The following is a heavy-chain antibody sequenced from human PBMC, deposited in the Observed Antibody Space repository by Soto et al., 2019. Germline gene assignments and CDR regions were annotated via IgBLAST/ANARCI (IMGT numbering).Heavy chain of an antibody. V-gene: IGHV4-39*02. CDR3: GRVVEGATRHTDSDS. J-gene: IGHJ5*02. CDR1: GVSIHNSHSF. Sequence: KPSETLSLTCAVSGVSIHNSHSFWAWIRQPPGKGLEFIGSVYYSGGSHYNPSLKGRVTISVDTSNNQVSLRVNSVTAADTAVYYCGRVVEGATRHTDSDSWGQGMLVTVSS. CDR2: VYYSGGS. D-gene: IGHD2-15*01.